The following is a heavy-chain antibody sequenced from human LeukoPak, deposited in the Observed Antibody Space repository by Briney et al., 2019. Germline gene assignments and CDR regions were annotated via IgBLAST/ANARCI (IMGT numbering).Heavy chain of an antibody. Sequence: SETLSLTCTVSGGSISSNSYYWDWIRQPPGKGLEWIGRIYYSGSTYYNPSLKSRVTISVDTSKNQFSLKLSSVTAADTAVYYCASLPTPYCSGDCYGNAFDIWGQGTMVTVSS. D-gene: IGHD2-21*02. V-gene: IGHV4-39*01. CDR2: IYYSGST. J-gene: IGHJ3*02. CDR3: ASLPTPYCSGDCYGNAFDI. CDR1: GGSISSNSYY.